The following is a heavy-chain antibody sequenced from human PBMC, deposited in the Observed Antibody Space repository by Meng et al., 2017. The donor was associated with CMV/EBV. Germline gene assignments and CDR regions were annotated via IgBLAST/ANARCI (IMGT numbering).Heavy chain of an antibody. D-gene: IGHD6-13*01. J-gene: IGHJ4*02. CDR1: GFTFSSYW. Sequence: GESLKISCAASGFTFSSYWMSWVRQAPGKGLEWVANIKQDGSEKYYVDSVKGRFTISRDNAKNSLYLQMNSLRAEDTAVYYCARLESSSWPPRDYWGQGTLVTVSS. CDR3: ARLESSSWPPRDY. CDR2: IKQDGSEK. V-gene: IGHV3-7*01.